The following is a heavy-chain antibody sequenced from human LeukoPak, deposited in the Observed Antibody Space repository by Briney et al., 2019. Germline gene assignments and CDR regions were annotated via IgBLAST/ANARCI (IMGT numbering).Heavy chain of an antibody. CDR3: ARYQSPMVRGVISWFDP. CDR1: GGSISSYY. D-gene: IGHD3-10*01. V-gene: IGHV4-34*01. CDR2: INHSGST. J-gene: IGHJ5*02. Sequence: PSETLSLTCTVSGGSISSYYWSWIRQPPGKGLEWIGEINHSGSTNYNPSLKSRVTISVDTSKNQFSLKLSSVTAADTAVYYCARYQSPMVRGVISWFDPWGQGTLVTVSS.